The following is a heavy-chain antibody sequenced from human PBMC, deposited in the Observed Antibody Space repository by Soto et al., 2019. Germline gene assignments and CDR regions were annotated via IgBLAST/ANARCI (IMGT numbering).Heavy chain of an antibody. Sequence: EVQLVESGGGLVQPGGSLRLSCAASGFTFSSYWMSWVRQASGKGLEWVANIKQDGSEKYYVDSVKGRFTISRDNAKNSLYLQMNSLRAEDTAVYYCARGPANSGYCSGGSCYSGYAFDIWGQGTMVTVSS. D-gene: IGHD2-15*01. V-gene: IGHV3-7*01. CDR1: GFTFSSYW. CDR2: IKQDGSEK. J-gene: IGHJ3*02. CDR3: ARGPANSGYCSGGSCYSGYAFDI.